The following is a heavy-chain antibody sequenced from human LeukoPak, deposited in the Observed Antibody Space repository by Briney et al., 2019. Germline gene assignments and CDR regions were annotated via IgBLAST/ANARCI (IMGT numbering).Heavy chain of an antibody. CDR3: ARVRGYSGYDSNYGMDV. D-gene: IGHD5-12*01. V-gene: IGHV4-38-2*02. CDR1: GYSISSGYY. Sequence: TSETLSLTCTVSGYSISSGYYWGWIRQPPGKGLEWIGSIYHSGSTYYNPSLKSRVTISVDTSKNQFSLKLSSVTAADTAVYYCARVRGYSGYDSNYGMDVWGQGTTVTVSS. CDR2: IYHSGST. J-gene: IGHJ6*02.